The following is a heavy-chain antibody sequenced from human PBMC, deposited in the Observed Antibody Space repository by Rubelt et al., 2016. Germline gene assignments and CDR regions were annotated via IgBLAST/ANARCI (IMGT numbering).Heavy chain of an antibody. D-gene: IGHD6-13*01. CDR2: IIPILGIA. J-gene: IGHJ4*02. V-gene: IGHV1-69*04. CDR3: ARDGIAAAVDY. Sequence: QVQLVQSGAEVKKPGSSVKVSCKASGGTFSSYAISWVRQAPGQGLEWMGRIIPILGIANYAQKFQGRVTITADKSTSTAYMEWRSLRSDDTAVYYCARDGIAAAVDYWGQGTLVTVSS. CDR1: GGTFSSYA.